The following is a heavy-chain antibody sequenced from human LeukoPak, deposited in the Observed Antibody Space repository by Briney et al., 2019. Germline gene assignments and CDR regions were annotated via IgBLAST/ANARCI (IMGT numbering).Heavy chain of an antibody. J-gene: IGHJ4*02. V-gene: IGHV3-23*01. CDR3: AKDSSYSSGWYIDY. CDR2: ISGSGGST. D-gene: IGHD6-19*01. CDR1: GFTFSSYA. Sequence: GGSLRLSCAASGFTFSSYAMSWVRQAPGKGLEWVSAISGSGGSTYYADSVKGRFTISRDNFKNTLYLQMNSLRAEDTAVYYCAKDSSYSSGWYIDYWGQGTLVTVSS.